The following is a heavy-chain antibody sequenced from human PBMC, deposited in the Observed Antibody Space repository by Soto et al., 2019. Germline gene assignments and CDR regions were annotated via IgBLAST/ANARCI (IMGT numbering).Heavy chain of an antibody. CDR2: FYYSGST. V-gene: IGHV4-59*01. D-gene: IGHD3-10*01. J-gene: IGHJ2*01. CDR3: ARARSGSYGFWYFDL. CDR1: GGSISSYY. Sequence: QVQLQESGPGLVKPSETLSLTCTVSGGSISSYYWSWIRQPPGKGLEWIGYFYYSGSTNYNPSLKSRVTVSVDTSKNQFSLKLNSVTAADTAVYYWARARSGSYGFWYFDLWGRGTLVTVSS.